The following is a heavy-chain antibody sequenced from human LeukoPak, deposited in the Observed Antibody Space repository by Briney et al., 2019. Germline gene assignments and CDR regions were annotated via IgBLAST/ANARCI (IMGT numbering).Heavy chain of an antibody. V-gene: IGHV3-23*01. CDR1: GFTFNRYA. Sequence: GGSLRHSCVASGFTFNRYAMSWVRRAPGKGLEWVSAVSGPGGHTYYADSVQGRFTISRDNSKDTLYLQISSLRSDDTAVYYCARRDSSGYSPYWGQGTLVTVSS. D-gene: IGHD3-22*01. CDR2: VSGPGGHT. J-gene: IGHJ4*02. CDR3: ARRDSSGYSPY.